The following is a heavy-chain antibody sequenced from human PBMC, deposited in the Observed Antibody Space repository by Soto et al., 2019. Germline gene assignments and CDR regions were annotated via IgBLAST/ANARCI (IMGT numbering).Heavy chain of an antibody. D-gene: IGHD3-22*01. Sequence: QVQLQESGPGLVKPSQTLSLTYTVSGGSISSGGYYWSWIRQHPGKGLEWIGYIYYSGSTYYNPSLKSRVTISVDTSKNQFSLKLSSVTAADTAVYYCAVDRDSSAAFDIWGQGTMVTVSS. V-gene: IGHV4-31*03. CDR1: GGSISSGGYY. J-gene: IGHJ3*02. CDR3: AVDRDSSAAFDI. CDR2: IYYSGST.